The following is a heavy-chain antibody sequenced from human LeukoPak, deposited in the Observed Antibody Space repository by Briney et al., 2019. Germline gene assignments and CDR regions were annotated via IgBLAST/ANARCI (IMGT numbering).Heavy chain of an antibody. Sequence: SETLSLTCTVSGYSISSGYYWGWIRQPPGKGLEWIGSIYHSGSTYYNPSLKSRVTISVDTSKTQFSLKLSSVTAADTAVYYCERAGYYDSSGFEVLYYFDYWGQGTLVTVSS. V-gene: IGHV4-38-2*02. J-gene: IGHJ4*02. CDR2: IYHSGST. CDR1: GYSISSGYY. CDR3: ERAGYYDSSGFEVLYYFDY. D-gene: IGHD3-22*01.